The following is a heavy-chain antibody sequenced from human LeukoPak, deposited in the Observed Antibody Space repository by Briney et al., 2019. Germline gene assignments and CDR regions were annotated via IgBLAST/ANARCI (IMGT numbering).Heavy chain of an antibody. CDR1: GFTFSSYW. Sequence: GGSLRLSCAASGFTFSSYWMSWVRQAPGKGLEWVANIKQDGSEKYYVDSVKGRFTISRDNAKNSLYLQMNGLRAEDTAVYYCARGITMVRGVILSDDFDYWGQGTLVTVSS. V-gene: IGHV3-7*01. CDR2: IKQDGSEK. CDR3: ARGITMVRGVILSDDFDY. J-gene: IGHJ4*02. D-gene: IGHD3-10*01.